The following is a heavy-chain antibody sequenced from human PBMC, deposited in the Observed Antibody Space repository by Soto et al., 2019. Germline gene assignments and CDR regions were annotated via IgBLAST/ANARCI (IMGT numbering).Heavy chain of an antibody. Sequence: GGSLRLSCAASGFTLSRHTMNWVRQAPGKGLEWVSFIGSRTSDIYYADSVKGRFTISRDNAKNSLYLDLTRLRAEDTAVYFCVRDYYDTRGYPNTFDMWGQGTMVTVS. CDR1: GFTLSRHT. D-gene: IGHD3-16*01. CDR3: VRDYYDTRGYPNTFDM. J-gene: IGHJ3*02. CDR2: IGSRTSDI. V-gene: IGHV3-21*01.